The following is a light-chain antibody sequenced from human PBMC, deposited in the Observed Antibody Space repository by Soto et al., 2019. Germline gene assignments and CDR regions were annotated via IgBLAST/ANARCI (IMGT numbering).Light chain of an antibody. CDR1: HDIKKY. CDR2: DAS. Sequence: DIQMTQSPSSLSASVGDRVTITCQASHDIKKYLNWYQEKPGKAPKLLIYDASNLQTGVPSRFSGSGFGTHFTFPISSLQPEDIATYYCQRYDSLPPTFGQGTRLDIK. J-gene: IGKJ5*01. CDR3: QRYDSLPPT. V-gene: IGKV1-33*01.